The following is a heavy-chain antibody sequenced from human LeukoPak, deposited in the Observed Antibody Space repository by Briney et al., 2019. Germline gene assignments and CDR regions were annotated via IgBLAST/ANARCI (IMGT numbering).Heavy chain of an antibody. D-gene: IGHD3-10*01. J-gene: IGHJ6*03. V-gene: IGHV4-61*02. Sequence: SETLSLTCTVSGGSISSGSYYWAWVRQPGGRGLESNERICTSGSTSYNPSLKSRVTISVDTSKNQFSLKLSSVTAADTAVYYCARGGRKGSGSYFRHYYYYYMDVWGKGTTVTVSS. CDR1: GGSISSGSYY. CDR3: ARGGRKGSGSYFRHYYYYYMDV. CDR2: ICTSGST.